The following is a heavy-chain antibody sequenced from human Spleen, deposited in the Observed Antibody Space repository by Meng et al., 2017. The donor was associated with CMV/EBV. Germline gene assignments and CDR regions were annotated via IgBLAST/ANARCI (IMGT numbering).Heavy chain of an antibody. CDR1: GFGFRNYG. CDR3: ARGYQYQLSGMYYFDY. J-gene: IGHJ4*02. CDR2: IRYDVSNK. Sequence: GESLKISCATSGFGFRNYGVHWVRQAPGKGLEWVAFIRYDVSNKLYADSVKGRFTISRDNSKNTLYLQMNSLRAEDTALYFCARGYQYQLSGMYYFDYWGQGTLVTVSS. V-gene: IGHV3-30*02. D-gene: IGHD2-2*01.